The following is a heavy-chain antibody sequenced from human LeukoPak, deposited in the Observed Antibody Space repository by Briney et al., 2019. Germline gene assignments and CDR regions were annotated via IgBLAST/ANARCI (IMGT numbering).Heavy chain of an antibody. CDR3: ARSGGYDSGDLGDAFDI. Sequence: ASVKVSCKASGYTFTSYGISWVRQAPGQGLEWMGWISAYNGNTNYAQKLQGRVTMTTDTSTSTAYMELRSLRSDDTAVYYCARSGGYDSGDLGDAFDIWGQGTMVTVSS. D-gene: IGHD3-22*01. J-gene: IGHJ3*02. V-gene: IGHV1-18*01. CDR1: GYTFTSYG. CDR2: ISAYNGNT.